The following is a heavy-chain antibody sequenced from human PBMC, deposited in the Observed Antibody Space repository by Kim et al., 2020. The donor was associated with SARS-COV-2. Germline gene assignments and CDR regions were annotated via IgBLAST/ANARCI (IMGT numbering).Heavy chain of an antibody. J-gene: IGHJ4*02. D-gene: IGHD3-16*01. CDR2: NP. CDR3: ARHPPTSPFDY. V-gene: IGHV7-4-1*02. Sequence: NPTYAQGFTGRFVFSLDNSVSTAYLQISSLKAEETAVYYCARHPPTSPFDYWGQGTLVTVSS.